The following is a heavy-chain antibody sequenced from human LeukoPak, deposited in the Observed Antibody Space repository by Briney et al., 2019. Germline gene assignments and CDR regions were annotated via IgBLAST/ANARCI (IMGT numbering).Heavy chain of an antibody. J-gene: IGHJ4*02. CDR1: GFTFSSYE. V-gene: IGHV3-48*03. Sequence: GGSLRLSCAASGFTFSSYEMNWVRQAPGEGVEWVSYISSSGSTIYYADSVKGRFTISRDNAKKSLYLQMNSLRAEDTAVYYCVAPDYWGQGTLVTVSS. CDR2: ISSSGSTI. CDR3: VAPDY.